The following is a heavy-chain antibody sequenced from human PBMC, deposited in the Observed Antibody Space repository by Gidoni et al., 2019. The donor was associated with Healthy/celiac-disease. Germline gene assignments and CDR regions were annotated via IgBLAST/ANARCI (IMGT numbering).Heavy chain of an antibody. CDR2: TYYSGST. Sequence: QVHLQESGPGLVKPSQTLSLTCPVSGGSISSGGYYWSWIRQHPGKGLEWIGYTYYSGSTYYNPSLKSRVTISVDTSKNQFSLKLSSVTAADTAVYYCARGFVVGLDPWGQGTLVTVSS. D-gene: IGHD2-21*01. CDR3: ARGFVVGLDP. V-gene: IGHV4-31*03. CDR1: GGSISSGGYY. J-gene: IGHJ5*02.